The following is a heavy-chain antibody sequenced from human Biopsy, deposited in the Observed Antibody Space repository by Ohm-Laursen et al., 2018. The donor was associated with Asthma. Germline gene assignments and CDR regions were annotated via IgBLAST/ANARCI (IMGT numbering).Heavy chain of an antibody. V-gene: IGHV3-7*05. CDR2: IKQGGSEK. CDR3: ARDTRPNWFDP. D-gene: IGHD3-3*01. CDR1: GFTFSSYW. Sequence: SLRLSCAASGFTFSSYWMSWVRQAPGKGLEWVANIKQGGSEKYYVDSVKGRFTISRDNAKNSLYLQMNSLRAEDTAVYYCARDTRPNWFDPWGQGTLVTVSS. J-gene: IGHJ5*02.